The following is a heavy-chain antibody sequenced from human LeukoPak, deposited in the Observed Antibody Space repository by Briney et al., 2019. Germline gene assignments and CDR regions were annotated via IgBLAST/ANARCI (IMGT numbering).Heavy chain of an antibody. CDR3: ARDSPYSSTWYSSVDY. J-gene: IGHJ4*02. Sequence: PGGSLRLSCAASGLTFSSHWMHWVRQAPGKGLVWVSRITNDGSSTTYADSVKGRFTISRDNAKNSLYLQMNSLRAEDTAVYYCARDSPYSSTWYSSVDYWGQGTLVTVSS. CDR2: ITNDGSST. D-gene: IGHD6-13*01. V-gene: IGHV3-74*01. CDR1: GLTFSSHW.